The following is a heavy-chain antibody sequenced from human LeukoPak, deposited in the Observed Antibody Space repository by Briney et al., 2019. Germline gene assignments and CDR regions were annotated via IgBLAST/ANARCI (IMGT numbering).Heavy chain of an antibody. Sequence: ASVKVSCKASGGTFSSYAISWVRQAPGQGLEWMGGIIPISGTANYAQKFQGRVTITADESTSTAYMELSSLRSEDTAVYYCATHGGVPPANVPYYYYMDVWGKGTTVTVSS. CDR1: GGTFSSYA. D-gene: IGHD3-16*01. CDR2: IIPISGTA. V-gene: IGHV1-69*13. CDR3: ATHGGVPPANVPYYYYMDV. J-gene: IGHJ6*03.